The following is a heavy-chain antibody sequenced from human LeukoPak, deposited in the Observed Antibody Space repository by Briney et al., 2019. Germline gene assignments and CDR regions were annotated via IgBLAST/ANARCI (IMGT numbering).Heavy chain of an antibody. J-gene: IGHJ6*02. D-gene: IGHD1-26*01. CDR2: IIPILGIA. CDR3: ARVGWPRIVGAIPLYYYGMDV. Sequence: SVKVSCKASGGTSSSYAISWVRQAPGQGLEWMGRIIPILGIANYAQKFQGRVTITADKSTSTAYMELSSLRSEDTAVYYCARVGWPRIVGAIPLYYYGMDVWGQGTTVTVSS. V-gene: IGHV1-69*04. CDR1: GGTSSSYA.